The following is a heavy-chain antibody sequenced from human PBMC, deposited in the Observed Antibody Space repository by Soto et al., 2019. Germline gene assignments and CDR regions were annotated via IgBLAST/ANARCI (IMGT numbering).Heavy chain of an antibody. V-gene: IGHV3-30*03. CDR1: GFTFNSYG. D-gene: IGHD6-13*01. CDR2: LSYDEDTK. J-gene: IGHJ3*01. CDR3: ARSNKGICGVVEV. Sequence: QVQVVESGGDVVQPGRSLRLSCAASGFTFNSYGMHWVRQAPGKGLEWVAVLSYDEDTKYYAHSVKGRFTVSGDRSKNMLFLQMNSLSAEDKALYYCARSNKGICGVVEVWGQGTVVTVSS.